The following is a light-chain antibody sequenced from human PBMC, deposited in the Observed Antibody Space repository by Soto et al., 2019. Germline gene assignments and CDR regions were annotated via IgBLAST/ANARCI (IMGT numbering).Light chain of an antibody. CDR3: SSYTSSSTLVYV. CDR2: DVS. CDR1: TSDVGGYDY. Sequence: QSVLTQPASVSGSPGQSITISCTGTTSDVGGYDYVSWYQQHPGKVPKLIIYDVSNRPSGISNRFSGSKSGNTASPTISGLQTEDEADYYCSSYTSSSTLVYVFRTRTKVTVL. V-gene: IGLV2-14*01. J-gene: IGLJ1*01.